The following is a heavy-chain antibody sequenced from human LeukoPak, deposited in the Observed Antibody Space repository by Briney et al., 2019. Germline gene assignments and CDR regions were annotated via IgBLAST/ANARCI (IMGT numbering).Heavy chain of an antibody. CDR1: GGSISSSSYH. J-gene: IGHJ4*02. Sequence: SETLSLTCTVSGGSISSSSYHWGWIRQSPGKGLEWIGTIYYSGSTYHNPSLNSRVTISVDTSKNQFSLKLSSVTAADTAVYYCASHRNYYDSSGYSNYFDYWGQGTLVTVSS. CDR2: IYYSGST. V-gene: IGHV4-39*01. D-gene: IGHD3-22*01. CDR3: ASHRNYYDSSGYSNYFDY.